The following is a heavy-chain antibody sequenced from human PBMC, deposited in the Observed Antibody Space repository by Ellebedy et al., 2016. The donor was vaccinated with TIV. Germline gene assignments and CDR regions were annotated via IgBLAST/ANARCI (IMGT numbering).Heavy chain of an antibody. D-gene: IGHD6-13*01. CDR3: ARAASWYRDDAFDI. V-gene: IGHV3-7*01. CDR1: GFTFSSYW. J-gene: IGHJ3*02. CDR2: IKQDGSEK. Sequence: GESLKISCAASGFTFSSYWMSWVRQAPGKGLEWVANIKQDGSEKYYVDSVKGRFTISRDNAKNSLYLQMNSLRAEDTAVYYCARAASWYRDDAFDIWGQGTMVTVSS.